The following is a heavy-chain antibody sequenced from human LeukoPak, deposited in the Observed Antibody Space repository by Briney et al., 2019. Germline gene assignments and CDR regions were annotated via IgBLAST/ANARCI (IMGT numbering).Heavy chain of an antibody. V-gene: IGHV3-7*03. J-gene: IGHJ4*02. CDR1: EFTLGAFW. CDR3: ARDGSIAAAGIDY. Sequence: GGSLRLSCAASEFTLGAFWMSWVRQAPGKGLEWVANINRDGSAKYYVDSVKGRFTVSRDNAKNAVYLQTNSLRAEDTAVYYCARDGSIAAAGIDYWGQGTLVTVSS. D-gene: IGHD6-13*01. CDR2: INRDGSAK.